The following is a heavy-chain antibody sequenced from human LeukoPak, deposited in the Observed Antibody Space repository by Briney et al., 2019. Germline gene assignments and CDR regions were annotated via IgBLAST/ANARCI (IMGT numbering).Heavy chain of an antibody. CDR2: IYYSGST. CDR1: GGSINSYY. J-gene: IGHJ4*02. V-gene: IGHV4-59*01. D-gene: IGHD5-24*01. Sequence: SETLSLTCTVSGGSINSYYWNWIRQPPGKGLEWIGYIYYSGSTDYNPSLKSRVTISVDTSKNQFSLKLSSVTAADTAVYYCARDGYNYPLGYWGQGTLVTVSS. CDR3: ARDGYNYPLGY.